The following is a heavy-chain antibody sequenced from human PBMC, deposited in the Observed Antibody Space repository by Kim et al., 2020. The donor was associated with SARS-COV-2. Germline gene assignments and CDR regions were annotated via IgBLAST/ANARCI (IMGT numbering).Heavy chain of an antibody. CDR2: SGST. D-gene: IGHD2-2*01. CDR3: ASRVPPDY. V-gene: IGHV4-30-4*01. J-gene: IGHJ4*02. Sequence: SGSTYHNPSLESRVTISVDTSKNQFSLKLSSVTAADTAVYYCASRVPPDYWGQGTLVTVSS.